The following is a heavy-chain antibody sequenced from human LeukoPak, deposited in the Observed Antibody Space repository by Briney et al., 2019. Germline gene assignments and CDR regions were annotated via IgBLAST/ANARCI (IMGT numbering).Heavy chain of an antibody. V-gene: IGHV3-48*03. Sequence: PGGSLGLSCAASGFTFSSYEMNWVRQAPGKGLEWVSYISSSGSTIYYADSVKGRFTISRDNAKNSLYLQMNSLRAEDTAVYYCARASSSWYGLDYWGQGTLVTVSS. CDR3: ARASSSWYGLDY. D-gene: IGHD6-13*01. CDR2: ISSSGSTI. CDR1: GFTFSSYE. J-gene: IGHJ4*02.